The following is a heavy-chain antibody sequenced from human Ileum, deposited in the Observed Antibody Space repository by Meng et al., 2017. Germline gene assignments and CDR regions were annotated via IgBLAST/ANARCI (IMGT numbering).Heavy chain of an antibody. CDR3: AREWSGSYRHFDY. CDR2: IHHSGST. CDR1: GGSISTSDW. V-gene: IGHV4-4*02. Sequence: QVQLPGAGPGRSKPSGTLSLTRAVSGGSISTSDWWSWVRQPPGKGLEWIGEIHHSGSTNYNPSLKSRVTISVDKSKNQFSLKLNSVTAADTAVYYCAREWSGSYRHFDYWGQGTLVTVSS. J-gene: IGHJ4*02. D-gene: IGHD1-26*01.